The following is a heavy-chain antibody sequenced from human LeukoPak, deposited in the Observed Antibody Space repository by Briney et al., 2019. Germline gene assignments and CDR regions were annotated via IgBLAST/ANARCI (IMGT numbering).Heavy chain of an antibody. J-gene: IGHJ3*02. CDR2: INSDGSST. V-gene: IGHV3-74*03. CDR3: ARRDSGYDNRAFDI. D-gene: IGHD5-12*01. CDR1: GFTFSSYW. Sequence: SGGSLRLSCAASGFTFSSYWMHWVRQAPGKGLVWVSRINSDGSSTTYADSVKGRFTISRANANNTLYLQIHSLRAEDTAVYYCARRDSGYDNRAFDIWGQGTMVIVSS.